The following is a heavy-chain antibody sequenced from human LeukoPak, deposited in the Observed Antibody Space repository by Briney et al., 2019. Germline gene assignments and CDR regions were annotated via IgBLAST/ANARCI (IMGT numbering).Heavy chain of an antibody. J-gene: IGHJ4*02. V-gene: IGHV3-23*01. D-gene: IGHD2-21*01. CDR3: AKDRRVSHSFVGDY. Sequence: GGSLRLSCAASGFTFSSYAMSWVRQAPGKGLEWVSSISGSGGSKYYADSMKGRFTISRDNSKNTLYLQMNSLRAEDTAVYYCAKDRRVSHSFVGDYWGQGTLVTVSS. CDR1: GFTFSSYA. CDR2: ISGSGGSK.